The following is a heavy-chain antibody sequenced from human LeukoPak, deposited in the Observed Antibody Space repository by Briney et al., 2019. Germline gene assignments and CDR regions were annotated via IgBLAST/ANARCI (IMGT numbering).Heavy chain of an antibody. CDR3: AREAEHYYDSSGYSRLIDY. CDR1: GGSISSYY. Sequence: SETLSLTCIVSGGSISSYYWSWIRQPAGKGLEWIGRIYYSGSTNYNPSLKSRVTISVDTSKNQFSLKLSSVTAADTAVYYCAREAEHYYDSSGYSRLIDYWGQGTLVTVSS. CDR2: IYYSGST. D-gene: IGHD3-22*01. J-gene: IGHJ4*02. V-gene: IGHV4-4*07.